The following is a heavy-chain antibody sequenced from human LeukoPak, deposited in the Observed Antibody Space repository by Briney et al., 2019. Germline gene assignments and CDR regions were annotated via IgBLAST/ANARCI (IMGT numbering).Heavy chain of an antibody. J-gene: IGHJ5*02. D-gene: IGHD3-10*01. CDR1: GGSFSSYY. CDR2: INHSGST. CDR3: ARRDRYYYGSGSYHWFDP. Sequence: SETLSLTCAVYGGSFSSYYWSWIRQPPGKGLEWIGEINHSGSTNYNPSLKSRVTISVDTSKNQFSLKLSSVTAADTAVYYCARRDRYYYGSGSYHWFDPWGQGTLVTVSS. V-gene: IGHV4-34*01.